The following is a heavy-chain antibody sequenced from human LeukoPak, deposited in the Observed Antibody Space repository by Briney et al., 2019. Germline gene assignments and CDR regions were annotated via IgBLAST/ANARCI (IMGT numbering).Heavy chain of an antibody. CDR1: GYTFTSYY. V-gene: IGHV1-46*01. CDR3: ARAHYYYDSSGPLYYFDY. CDR2: INPSGGST. D-gene: IGHD3-22*01. J-gene: IGHJ4*02. Sequence: ASVKVSCKASGYTFTSYYMHWVRRAPGQGLEWMGIINPSGGSTNYAQNFQGRVTMTRDTSTSTVYMELSSLRSEDTAVYYCARAHYYYDSSGPLYYFDYWGQGTLVTVSS.